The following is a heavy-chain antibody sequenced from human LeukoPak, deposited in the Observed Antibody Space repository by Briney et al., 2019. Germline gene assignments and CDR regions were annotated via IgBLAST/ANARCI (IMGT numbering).Heavy chain of an antibody. J-gene: IGHJ4*02. CDR1: GFTFSSYA. V-gene: IGHV3-23*01. Sequence: PGASLRLSRAASGFTFSSYAMSWVRQAPGTGLEWVSAISGSGGSTYYADTVRGRFTISRDNSKNTLYLQMNSQRAEDTDVYYYANVKDSILDFWGQGTLVTVSS. D-gene: IGHD2-21*01. CDR3: ANVKDSILDF. CDR2: ISGSGGST.